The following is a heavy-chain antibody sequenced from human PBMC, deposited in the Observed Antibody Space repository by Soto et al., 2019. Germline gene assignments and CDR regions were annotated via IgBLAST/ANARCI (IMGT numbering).Heavy chain of an antibody. CDR2: ISGSGGST. CDR1: GFTFSSYA. J-gene: IGHJ6*02. D-gene: IGHD6-13*01. CDR3: AKTWGYSNRNYYYGMDV. V-gene: IGHV3-23*01. Sequence: EVQLLESGGGLVQPGGSLRLSCAASGFTFSSYAMSWVRQAPGKGLEWVSAISGSGGSTYYADSVKGRFTISRDNSKNTLDLQMNSLRAEDTAVYYCAKTWGYSNRNYYYGMDVWGQGTTVTVSS.